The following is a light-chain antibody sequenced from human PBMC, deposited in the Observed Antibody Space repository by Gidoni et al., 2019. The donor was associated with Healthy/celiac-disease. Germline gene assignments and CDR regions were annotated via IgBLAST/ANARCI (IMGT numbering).Light chain of an antibody. CDR3: NSRDSSGNLWV. CDR2: GKN. Sequence: SSELTQDPAVSVALGQTVRITCQGDSLRSYYASWYQQKPGQAPVLVISGKNNRPSGIPDRFSGSSSGNTASLTITGAQAEDAADYYCNSRDSSGNLWVFGGGTKLTVL. V-gene: IGLV3-19*01. J-gene: IGLJ3*02. CDR1: SLRSYY.